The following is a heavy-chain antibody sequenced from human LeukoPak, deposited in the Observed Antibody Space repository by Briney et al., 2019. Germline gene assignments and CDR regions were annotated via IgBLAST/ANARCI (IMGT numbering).Heavy chain of an antibody. CDR2: IIPIFGTA. CDR3: ARDRGSGFYSSSSEAYYYYYMDV. D-gene: IGHD6-6*01. Sequence: GSSVKVSCKASGYTFTSYGISWVRQAPGQGLEWMGGIIPIFGTANYAQKFQGRVTITTDESTSTAYMELSSLRSEDTAVYYCARDRGSGFYSSSSEAYYYYYMDVWGKGTTVTVSS. V-gene: IGHV1-69*05. CDR1: GYTFTSYG. J-gene: IGHJ6*03.